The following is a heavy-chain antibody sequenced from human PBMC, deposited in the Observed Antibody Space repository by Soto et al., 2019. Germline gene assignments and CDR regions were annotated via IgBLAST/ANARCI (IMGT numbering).Heavy chain of an antibody. D-gene: IGHD6-13*01. Sequence: PGGSLRLSCAASVFTLSDYYMSWIRQAPGKGLEWVSYISSSGSTIYYADSVKGRFTISRDNAKNSLYLQMNSQRAEDTAVYYCARQRIAPAQYYFDYWGQGMLVTVSS. J-gene: IGHJ4*02. CDR2: ISSSGSTI. V-gene: IGHV3-11*01. CDR1: VFTLSDYY. CDR3: ARQRIAPAQYYFDY.